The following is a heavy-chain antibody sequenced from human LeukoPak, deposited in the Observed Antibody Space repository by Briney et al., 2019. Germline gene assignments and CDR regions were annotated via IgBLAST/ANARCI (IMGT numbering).Heavy chain of an antibody. CDR3: ARGTEVVLLWFGELLG. V-gene: IGHV4-34*01. J-gene: IGHJ4*02. CDR1: GGSFSGYY. Sequence: SETLSLTCAVYGGSFSGYYWSWLRQPPGKGLEWIGEINHSGSTNYNPSLKSRVTISVDTSKNQFSLKLSSVTAADTAVYYCARGTEVVLLWFGELLGWGQGTLVTVSS. CDR2: INHSGST. D-gene: IGHD3-10*01.